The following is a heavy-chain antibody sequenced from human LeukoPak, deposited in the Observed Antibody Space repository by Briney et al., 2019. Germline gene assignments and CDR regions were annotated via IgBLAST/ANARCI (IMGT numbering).Heavy chain of an antibody. Sequence: PSETLSLTCTVSGGSISSGGYYWSWIRQHPGKGLEWIGYIYYSGSTYYNPSLKSRVTISVDTSKNQFSLKLSSVTAADTAVYYCARGWNGDSSGYSLDYWGQGTLVTVSS. D-gene: IGHD3-22*01. CDR1: GGSISSGGYY. CDR3: ARGWNGDSSGYSLDY. CDR2: IYYSGST. V-gene: IGHV4-31*03. J-gene: IGHJ4*02.